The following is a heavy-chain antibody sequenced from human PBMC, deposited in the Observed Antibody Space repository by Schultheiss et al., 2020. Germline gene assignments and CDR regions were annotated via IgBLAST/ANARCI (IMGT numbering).Heavy chain of an antibody. CDR3: ARLGLSSWGAAAGIDY. CDR2: IYYSGST. CDR1: GGSISSDNY. V-gene: IGHV4-4*02. D-gene: IGHD6-13*01. J-gene: IGHJ4*02. Sequence: SETLSLTCAVSGGSISSDNYWSWVRQPPGKGLEWIGYIYYSGSTNYNPSLKSRVTISVDTSKNQFSLKLSSVTAADTAVYYCARLGLSSWGAAAGIDYWGQGTLVTVSS.